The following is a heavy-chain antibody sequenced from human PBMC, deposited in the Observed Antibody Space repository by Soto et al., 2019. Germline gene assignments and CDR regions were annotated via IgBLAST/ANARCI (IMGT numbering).Heavy chain of an antibody. Sequence: SETLSLTCTGSGGSISSSSYYWGWIRQPPGKGLEWIGSIYYSGSTYYNPSLKSRVTISVDTSKNQFSLKLSSVTAADTAVYYCARQGPTVTTPLDYWGQGTLVTVSS. CDR3: ARQGPTVTTPLDY. CDR2: IYYSGST. J-gene: IGHJ4*02. V-gene: IGHV4-39*01. D-gene: IGHD4-17*01. CDR1: GGSISSSSYY.